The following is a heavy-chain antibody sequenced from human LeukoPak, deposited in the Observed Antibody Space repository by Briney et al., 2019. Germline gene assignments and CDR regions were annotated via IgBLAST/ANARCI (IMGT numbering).Heavy chain of an antibody. CDR3: AREQIAAQGFDY. V-gene: IGHV1-46*01. Sequence: ASGKVSCKASGYTFTSYYMHWVRQAPGQGLEWMGIINPSGGSTSYAQKFQGRVTMTRDTSTSTVYMELSSLRSEDTAVYYCAREQIAAQGFDYWGQGTLVTVSS. D-gene: IGHD6-13*01. CDR2: INPSGGST. J-gene: IGHJ4*02. CDR1: GYTFTSYY.